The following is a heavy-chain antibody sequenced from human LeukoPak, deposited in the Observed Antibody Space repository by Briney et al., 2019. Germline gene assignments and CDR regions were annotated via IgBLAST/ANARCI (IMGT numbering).Heavy chain of an antibody. Sequence: GASVKVSCKASGYTFTGYYMHWVRQAPGQGLEWMGWINPNSGGTNYAQKFQGRVTMTRDTSTSTVYMELSSLRSEDTAVYYCARDQHYDDAFDIWGQGTMVTVSS. CDR3: ARDQHYDDAFDI. D-gene: IGHD3-22*01. V-gene: IGHV1-2*02. J-gene: IGHJ3*02. CDR1: GYTFTGYY. CDR2: INPNSGGT.